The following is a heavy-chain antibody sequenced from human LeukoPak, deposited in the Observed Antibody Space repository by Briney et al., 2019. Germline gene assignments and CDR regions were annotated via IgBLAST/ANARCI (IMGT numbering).Heavy chain of an antibody. J-gene: IGHJ4*02. CDR2: ISSSSSYI. V-gene: IGHV3-21*01. CDR1: GFTFSSYS. Sequence: PGGSLRLSCAASGFTFSSYSMNRVRQAPGKGLEWVSSISSSSSYIYYADSVKGRFTISRDNAKNSLYLQMNSLRAEDTAVYYCARDQGAAAGTFDYWGQGTLVTVSS. D-gene: IGHD6-13*01. CDR3: ARDQGAAAGTFDY.